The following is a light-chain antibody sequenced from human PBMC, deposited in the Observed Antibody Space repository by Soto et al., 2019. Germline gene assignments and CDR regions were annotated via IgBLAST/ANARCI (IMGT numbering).Light chain of an antibody. CDR2: SNN. J-gene: IGLJ2*01. Sequence: QSVLTQPPSASGTPGQRVTISCSGSSSNIGSNTVNWYQQVPGTAPKLLIYSNNQRPSGVPDRFSDSKSGTSASLAISGLQSEDEADYYCAAWDATLNGLFGGGTKLTVL. CDR1: SSNIGSNT. CDR3: AAWDATLNGL. V-gene: IGLV1-44*01.